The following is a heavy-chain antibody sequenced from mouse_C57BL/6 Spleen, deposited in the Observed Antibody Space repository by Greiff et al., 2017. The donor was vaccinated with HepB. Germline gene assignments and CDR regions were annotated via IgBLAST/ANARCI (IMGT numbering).Heavy chain of an antibody. Sequence: QVQLQQSGAELVRPGTSVKLSCKASGYTFTSYWMHWVKQRPGQGLEWIGVIDPSDSYTNYNQKFKGKATLTVDTSSSTAYMQLSSLTSEDSAVYYCARSGASTVVASFDYWGQGTTLTVSS. V-gene: IGHV1-59*01. D-gene: IGHD1-1*01. CDR3: ARSGASTVVASFDY. CDR1: GYTFTSYW. CDR2: IDPSDSYT. J-gene: IGHJ2*01.